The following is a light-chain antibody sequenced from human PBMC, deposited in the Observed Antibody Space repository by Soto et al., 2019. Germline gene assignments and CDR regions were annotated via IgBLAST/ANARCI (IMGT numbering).Light chain of an antibody. CDR1: SSDVGGYDY. V-gene: IGLV2-14*03. J-gene: IGLJ2*01. CDR2: DVS. Sequence: QSVLTQPASVSGSPGQSITISCTGTSSDVGGYDYVSWYQQHPGKAPKLMIYDVSNRPSGVSNRFSGSKSGNTASLTISGLQAEDEADYYCSSFTSSITLEFGGGTKVTVL. CDR3: SSFTSSITLE.